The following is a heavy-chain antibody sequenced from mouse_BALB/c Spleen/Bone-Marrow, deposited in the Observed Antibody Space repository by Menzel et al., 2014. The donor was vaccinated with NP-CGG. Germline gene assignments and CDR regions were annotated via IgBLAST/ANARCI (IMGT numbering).Heavy chain of an antibody. CDR3: TRHELGLFDY. V-gene: IGHV5-12-1*01. CDR2: ISNGGGST. J-gene: IGHJ2*01. Sequence: EVMLVESGGGLVKPGGSLKLSCAASGFAFSSYDMSWVRQTPEKRLEWVAYISNGGGSTYYPDTVKGRFTISRDNAKNTLYLQMSSLKPEDTAMYYCTRHELGLFDYWGQGTTLTVSS. CDR1: GFAFSSYD. D-gene: IGHD4-1*01.